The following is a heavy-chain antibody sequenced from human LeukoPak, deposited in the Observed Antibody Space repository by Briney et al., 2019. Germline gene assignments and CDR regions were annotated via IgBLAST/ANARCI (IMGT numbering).Heavy chain of an antibody. Sequence: SETLSLTCAVSGGSISSGGYSWSWIRQPPGKGLEWIGYIYHSGSTYYNPSLKSRVTISVDRSKNQFSLKLSSVTAADTAVYYCARVRAFATFDYWGQGTLVTVSS. CDR2: IYHSGST. CDR3: ARVRAFATFDY. CDR1: GGSISSGGYS. J-gene: IGHJ4*02. D-gene: IGHD3-10*01. V-gene: IGHV4-30-2*01.